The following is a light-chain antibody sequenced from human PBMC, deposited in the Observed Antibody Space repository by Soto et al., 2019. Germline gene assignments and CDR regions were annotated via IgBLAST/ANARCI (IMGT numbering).Light chain of an antibody. CDR1: SSDVGGYNY. Sequence: QSVLTQPASVSGSPGQSITISCTGTSSDVGGYNYVSWYQQHPGQVPKLTIYEVTNRPSGVSSRFSGSKSGNTASLTISGLQAEDEADYYCSSYTNSDTWVFGGGTQLNVL. J-gene: IGLJ3*02. V-gene: IGLV2-14*01. CDR2: EVT. CDR3: SSYTNSDTWV.